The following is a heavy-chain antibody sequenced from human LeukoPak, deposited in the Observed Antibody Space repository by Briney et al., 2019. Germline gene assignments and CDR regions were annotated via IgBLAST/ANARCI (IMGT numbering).Heavy chain of an antibody. J-gene: IGHJ6*02. CDR2: INEDGSEK. V-gene: IGHV3-7*01. Sequence: GGSLRLSCAASGLTFSETWMSWVRQAPGQGLEGVAAINEDGSEKDYVDSVKGRFTISRDTANNSLYLQMNTLRAEHTAVYYCATYTHWVAGDVWGQGTTVSVSS. CDR1: GLTFSETW. CDR3: ATYTHWVAGDV. D-gene: IGHD3-16*01.